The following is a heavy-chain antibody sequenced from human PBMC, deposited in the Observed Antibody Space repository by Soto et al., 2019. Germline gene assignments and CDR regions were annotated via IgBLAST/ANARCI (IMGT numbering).Heavy chain of an antibody. Sequence: QLQLQESGPGLVKPSETLSLTCTVSGGSISSSSYYWGWIRQPPGKGLEWIGSIYYSGSTYYNPSLKSRVTISVDTSKNQFSLKLSSVTAADTAVYYCARYRWGLGELSPPWFDPWGQGTLVTVSS. J-gene: IGHJ5*02. V-gene: IGHV4-39*01. D-gene: IGHD3-16*02. CDR1: GGSISSSSYY. CDR2: IYYSGST. CDR3: ARYRWGLGELSPPWFDP.